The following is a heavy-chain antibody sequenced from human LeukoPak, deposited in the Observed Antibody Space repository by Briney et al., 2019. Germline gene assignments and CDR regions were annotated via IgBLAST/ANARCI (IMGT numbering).Heavy chain of an antibody. CDR1: GFTFSNYW. CDR2: ISSDGSST. Sequence: GGSLRLSCAASGFTFSNYWMHWVRQAPGKGLVWVSRISSDGSSTSYADSVKGRFTISRDNAKNTLYLQMNSLRAEDTAVYYCARDTGYSFPDWGQGTLVTVSS. D-gene: IGHD5-18*01. J-gene: IGHJ4*02. V-gene: IGHV3-74*01. CDR3: ARDTGYSFPD.